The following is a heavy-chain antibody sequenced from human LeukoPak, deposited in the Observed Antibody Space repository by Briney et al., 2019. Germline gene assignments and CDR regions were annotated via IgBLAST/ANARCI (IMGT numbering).Heavy chain of an antibody. Sequence: SVRVSCKASGGTFTRYAISWVRQAPGQGVGWRGGIIPIFGTANYAQKFQGRVTITADESTSTAYMELSSLRSEDTAVYYCARDHQAKEASSGGDWFDPWGQRTLVTVSS. CDR1: GGTFTRYA. J-gene: IGHJ5*02. CDR2: IIPIFGTA. V-gene: IGHV1-69*01. CDR3: ARDHQAKEASSGGDWFDP. D-gene: IGHD2-2*01.